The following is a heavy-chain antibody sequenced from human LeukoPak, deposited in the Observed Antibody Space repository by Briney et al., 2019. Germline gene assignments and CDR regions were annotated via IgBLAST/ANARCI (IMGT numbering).Heavy chain of an antibody. D-gene: IGHD2-15*01. CDR3: CAVVAALPR. Sequence: GGSLRLSCAASGFTFSTNWMHCVRQAPGKGPVWVSRINGDGSTATYADSVKGRFTISRDNAKNALYLQMNSLRAEDTAVYYCCAVVAALPRWGQGALVTVSS. CDR2: INGDGSTA. CDR1: GFTFSTNW. V-gene: IGHV3-74*01. J-gene: IGHJ4*02.